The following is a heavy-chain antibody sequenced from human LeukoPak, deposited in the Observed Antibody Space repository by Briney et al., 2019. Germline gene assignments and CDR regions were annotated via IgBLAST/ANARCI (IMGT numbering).Heavy chain of an antibody. V-gene: IGHV3-30*02. CDR2: IRYDGSNK. CDR1: GFTFSSYG. Sequence: GGSLRLSCAASGFTFSSYGMHWVRQAPDKGLEWVAFIRYDGSNKYYADSVKGRFTISRDNSKNTLYLQMNSLRAEDTAVYYCAKDMYYDFWSGYPDYWGQGTLVTVSS. CDR3: AKDMYYDFWSGYPDY. D-gene: IGHD3-3*01. J-gene: IGHJ4*02.